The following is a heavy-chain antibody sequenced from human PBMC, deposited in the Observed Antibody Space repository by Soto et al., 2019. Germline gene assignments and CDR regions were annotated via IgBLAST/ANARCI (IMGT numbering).Heavy chain of an antibody. Sequence: PGGSLRLSCAASGLTFRNYWMSWVRQVPGKGLAWVSNIKEDGSEKYYVDSVKGRFTISRDNAKNSVQLQMNSLRDEDTAVYYCVRFSILVSGRGRGAFFDSWGQGTPVTVSS. V-gene: IGHV3-7*03. CDR1: GLTFRNYW. D-gene: IGHD6-19*01. J-gene: IGHJ4*02. CDR2: IKEDGSEK. CDR3: VRFSILVSGRGRGAFFDS.